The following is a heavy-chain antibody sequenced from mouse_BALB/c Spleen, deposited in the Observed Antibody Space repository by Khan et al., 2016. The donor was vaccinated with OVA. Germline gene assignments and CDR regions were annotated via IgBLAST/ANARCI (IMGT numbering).Heavy chain of an antibody. CDR3: ARPYYYVTTYATVDD. Sequence: QVQLQQSGAELVRPETSVKMSCKAAGYTFTNYWIGWVKQRPGHGLEWIGDIYPGNGNTNYNEKFKGKATLTADTSSSTAYMQLSSLTSEDSAIYYCARPYYYVTTYATVDDWGQGTSVTVSS. J-gene: IGHJ4*01. D-gene: IGHD1-1*01. CDR2: IYPGNGNT. V-gene: IGHV1-63*02. CDR1: GYTFTNYW.